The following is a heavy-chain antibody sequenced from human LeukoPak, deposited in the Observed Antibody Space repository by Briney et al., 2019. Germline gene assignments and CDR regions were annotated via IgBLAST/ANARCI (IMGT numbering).Heavy chain of an antibody. Sequence: GGSLRLSCAASGFTFSGYYMSWIRQAPGKGLEWVSYISSSGSTIYYADSVKGRFTISRDNAKNSLYLQMNSLRAEDTAVYYCARDRRYYGSGSTPDYWGQGTLVTVSS. D-gene: IGHD3-10*01. V-gene: IGHV3-11*01. CDR3: ARDRRYYGSGSTPDY. CDR2: ISSSGSTI. J-gene: IGHJ4*02. CDR1: GFTFSGYY.